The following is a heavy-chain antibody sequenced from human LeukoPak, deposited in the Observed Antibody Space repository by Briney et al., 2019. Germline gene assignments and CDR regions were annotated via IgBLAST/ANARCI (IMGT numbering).Heavy chain of an antibody. CDR2: IWYDGSNK. CDR3: AKAGGYCSGGSCYPYFDY. CDR1: GFTFSSYG. J-gene: IGHJ4*02. Sequence: TGGSLRLSCAASGFTFSSYGMHWVRQAPGKGLEWVAVIWYDGSNKYYADSVKGRFTISRDNAKNSLYLQMNSLRAEDTALYYCAKAGGYCSGGSCYPYFDYWGQGTLVTVSS. V-gene: IGHV3-33*03. D-gene: IGHD2-15*01.